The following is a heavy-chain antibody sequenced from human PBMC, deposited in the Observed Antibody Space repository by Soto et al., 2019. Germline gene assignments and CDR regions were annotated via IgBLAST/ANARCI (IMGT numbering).Heavy chain of an antibody. Sequence: SETLSLTCTVSGGSISSYYWSWIRQPPGKGLEWIGYIYYSGSTNYNPSLKSRVTISVDTSKNQFSLKLSSVTAADTAVYYCARTIHYGDNWYFDLWGRGTLVTVSS. CDR3: ARTIHYGDNWYFDL. CDR2: IYYSGST. CDR1: GGSISSYY. D-gene: IGHD3-16*01. V-gene: IGHV4-59*01. J-gene: IGHJ2*01.